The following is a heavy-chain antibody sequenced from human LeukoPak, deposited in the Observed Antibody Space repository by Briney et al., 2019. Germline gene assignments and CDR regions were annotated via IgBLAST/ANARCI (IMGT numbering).Heavy chain of an antibody. V-gene: IGHV4-59*08. Sequence: SETLSLTCTVSGGSITSYYWSWIRQPPGKGLEWIGSIYYSGSTNYNPSLKSRVTISVDTSKNQFSLKLSSVTAADTAVYYCARLGDSSGWYYYYYMDVWGKGTTVTVSS. CDR3: ARLGDSSGWYYYYYMDV. CDR1: GGSITSYY. CDR2: IYYSGST. D-gene: IGHD6-19*01. J-gene: IGHJ6*03.